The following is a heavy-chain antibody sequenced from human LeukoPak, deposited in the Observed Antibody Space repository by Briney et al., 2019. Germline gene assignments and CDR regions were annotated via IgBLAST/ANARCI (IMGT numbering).Heavy chain of an antibody. CDR1: GLTVTTYS. V-gene: IGHV3-21*01. D-gene: IGHD2-2*03. Sequence: RGRSLRLSCAAAGLTVTTYSMNSARQAPGRGMEWVLSISSTISYIYYTDSMKGRFTIPRDNAKNSLYLRMNGLRAEDTAVYYCARAVGAGYCSSTSCSCYYYMDVWGKGTTVTVSS. CDR3: ARAVGAGYCSSTSCSCYYYMDV. J-gene: IGHJ6*03. CDR2: ISSTISYI.